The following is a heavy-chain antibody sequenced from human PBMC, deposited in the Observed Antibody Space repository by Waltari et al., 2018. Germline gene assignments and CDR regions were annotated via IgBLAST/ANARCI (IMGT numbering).Heavy chain of an antibody. CDR2: IRSSGRTI. Sequence: QVQLVESGGILVKPGGSLRLSCAASGFTFSDYHMTWIRQAPGKVLEWISYIRSSGRTIYYADSVKGRFTISRDNAKNSLYLQVNSLRAEDSAVYYCARRGYYYSSSGYYYYFDYWGQGTLVTVSS. CDR1: GFTFSDYH. J-gene: IGHJ4*02. CDR3: ARRGYYYSSSGYYYYFDY. V-gene: IGHV3-11*04. D-gene: IGHD3-22*01.